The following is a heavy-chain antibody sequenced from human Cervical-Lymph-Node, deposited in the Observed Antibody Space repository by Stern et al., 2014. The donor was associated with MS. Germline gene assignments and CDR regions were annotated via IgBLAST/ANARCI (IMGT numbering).Heavy chain of an antibody. Sequence: MQLVQSGAEVKKPGESVKISCKGSGYTFAFYWIAWVRQMPGKGLEWMGIIYPGDYKTTYSPSFEGQVTFSADESISTAYLHWNSLKASDTAIYYCARLVNFNYFDPWGQGTLVTVSS. V-gene: IGHV5-51*01. J-gene: IGHJ5*02. CDR3: ARLVNFNYFDP. CDR1: GYTFAFYW. CDR2: IYPGDYKT. D-gene: IGHD3-22*01.